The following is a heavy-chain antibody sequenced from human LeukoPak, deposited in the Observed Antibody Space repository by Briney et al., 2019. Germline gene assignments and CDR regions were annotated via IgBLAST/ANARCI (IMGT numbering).Heavy chain of an antibody. D-gene: IGHD3-9*01. CDR3: AKLTRYFDLQGGFDY. CDR2: ISGSGGST. V-gene: IGHV3-23*01. J-gene: IGHJ4*02. Sequence: GGSLRLSCAASGFTFSSYAMSWVRQAPGKGLEWVSAISGSGGSTYYADSVKGRFTISRDNSKNTLYLQMNSLRAADTAVYYCAKLTRYFDLQGGFDYWGQGTLVTVSS. CDR1: GFTFSSYA.